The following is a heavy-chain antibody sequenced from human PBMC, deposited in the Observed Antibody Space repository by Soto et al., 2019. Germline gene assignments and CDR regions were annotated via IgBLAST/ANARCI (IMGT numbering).Heavy chain of an antibody. CDR3: AREETAPRGDTFDY. V-gene: IGHV1-69*13. CDR1: GGTFSSYA. D-gene: IGHD5-18*01. Sequence: SVKVSCKASGGTFSSYAISWVRQATGQGLEWMGGIIPIFGTANYAQKFQGRVTITADESTSTAYMELSSLRSEDTAVYYCAREETAPRGDTFDYWGQGTLVTVSS. CDR2: IIPIFGTA. J-gene: IGHJ4*02.